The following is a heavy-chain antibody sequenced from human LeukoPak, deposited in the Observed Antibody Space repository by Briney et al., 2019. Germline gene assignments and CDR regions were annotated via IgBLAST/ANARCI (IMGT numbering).Heavy chain of an antibody. D-gene: IGHD2-2*01. CDR2: INHSGST. Sequence: ASETLSLTCAVYGGSFSGYYWSWIRQPPGKGLEWIGEINHSGSTNYNPSLKSRVTISVDTSKNQFSLKQSSVTAADTAVYYCARGAGGSSTGNWFDPWGQGTLVTVSS. CDR3: ARGAGGSSTGNWFDP. V-gene: IGHV4-34*01. J-gene: IGHJ5*02. CDR1: GGSFSGYY.